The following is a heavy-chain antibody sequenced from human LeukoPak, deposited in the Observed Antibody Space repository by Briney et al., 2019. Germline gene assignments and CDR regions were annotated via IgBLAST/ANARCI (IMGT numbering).Heavy chain of an antibody. Sequence: SETLSLTCTVSGGSTSSSIYYWGWIRQPPGKGLEWIGSIYYSASTPYNPSLKSRDTLSVDTSQNPFSLKLSPLTAPDTAVYYCARRPGNNWFDPWGQGTLVTVSS. D-gene: IGHD1-14*01. V-gene: IGHV4-39*01. CDR2: IYYSAST. CDR1: GGSTSSSIYY. J-gene: IGHJ5*02. CDR3: ARRPGNNWFDP.